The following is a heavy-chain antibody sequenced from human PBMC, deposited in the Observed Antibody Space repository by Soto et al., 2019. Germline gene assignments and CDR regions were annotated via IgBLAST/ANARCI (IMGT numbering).Heavy chain of an antibody. V-gene: IGHV4-31*03. D-gene: IGHD5-18*01. CDR2: IYYSGST. CDR3: ARDRIQLWLPRGYYYYGMDV. CDR1: GGSICSGGYY. J-gene: IGHJ6*02. Sequence: SETLSLTCTVSGGSICSGGYYWSWIRQHPGKGLEWIGYIYYSGSTYYNPSLKSRVTISVDTSKNQFSLKLRSVTAADTAVYYCARDRIQLWLPRGYYYYGMDVWGQGTTVTVSS.